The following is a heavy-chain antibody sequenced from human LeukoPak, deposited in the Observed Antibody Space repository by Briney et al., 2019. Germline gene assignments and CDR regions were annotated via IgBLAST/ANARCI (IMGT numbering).Heavy chain of an antibody. CDR1: GFTFDDYA. J-gene: IGHJ4*02. D-gene: IGHD3-10*01. V-gene: IGHV3-9*01. CDR2: ISWNSGSI. CDR3: AKDIFTMVRGVFDY. Sequence: GGSLRLSCAASGFTFDDYAMHWVRHAPGKGLEWVSGISWNSGSIGYADSVKGRFTISRDNAKNSLYLQMNSLRAEDTALYYCAKDIFTMVRGVFDYWGQGTLVTVSS.